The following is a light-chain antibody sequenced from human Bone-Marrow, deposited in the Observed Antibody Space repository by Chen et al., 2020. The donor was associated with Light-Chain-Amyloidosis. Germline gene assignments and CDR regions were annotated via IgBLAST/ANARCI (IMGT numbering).Light chain of an antibody. CDR1: DLPTKY. CDR3: QSADSSGTYEVI. CDR2: RDT. Sequence: SDALPQPPSVSVSPGQTARITCSGDDLPTKYAYWYQQKPGQAPVLVIHRDTERPSGISERFSGSSSGTTATLTISGVQAEDEADYHCQSADSSGTYEVIFGGGTKLTVL. J-gene: IGLJ2*01. V-gene: IGLV3-25*03.